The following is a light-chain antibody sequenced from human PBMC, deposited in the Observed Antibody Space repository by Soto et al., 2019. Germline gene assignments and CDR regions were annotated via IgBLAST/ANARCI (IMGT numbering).Light chain of an antibody. J-gene: IGKJ5*01. Sequence: EIVLTQSPGTLSLSPGERATLSCRASQSVSSSYLAWYQQKPGQAPRLLIYGASSRATGIPDRFSGSGSGTDFTLTISRLEPEDFAVYYCQQRGEWPPGATFGQGTRLE. CDR3: QQRGEWPPGAT. CDR2: GAS. CDR1: QSVSSSY. V-gene: IGKV3D-20*02.